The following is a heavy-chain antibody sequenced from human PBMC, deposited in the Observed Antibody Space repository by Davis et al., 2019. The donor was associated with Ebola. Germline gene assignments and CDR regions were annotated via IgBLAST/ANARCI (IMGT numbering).Heavy chain of an antibody. D-gene: IGHD6-13*01. CDR3: ARGVIAARYGMDV. CDR2: IYSGGST. CDR1: GFTFSSYA. J-gene: IGHJ6*02. V-gene: IGHV3-53*04. Sequence: GGSLRLSCAASGFTFSSYAMHRVRQAPGKGLEWVSVIYSGGSTYYADSVKGRFTISRHNSKNTLYLQMNSLRAEDTAVYYCARGVIAARYGMDVWGQGTTVTVSS.